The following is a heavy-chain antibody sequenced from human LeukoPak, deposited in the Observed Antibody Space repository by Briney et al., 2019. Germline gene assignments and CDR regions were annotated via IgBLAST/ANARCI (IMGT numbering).Heavy chain of an antibody. CDR2: INPNSGGT. CDR3: ARDLGYCSGGSCYSILGTVMYYFDY. CDR1: GYTFTVYY. V-gene: IGHV1-2*02. J-gene: IGHJ4*02. D-gene: IGHD2-15*01. Sequence: ASVNVSCTASGYTFTVYYMHWVRQAPGQGLEWMGWINPNSGGTNYAQKFQGRVTMTRDTSISTAYMELSRLRSDDTAVYYCARDLGYCSGGSCYSILGTVMYYFDYWGQGTLVTVSS.